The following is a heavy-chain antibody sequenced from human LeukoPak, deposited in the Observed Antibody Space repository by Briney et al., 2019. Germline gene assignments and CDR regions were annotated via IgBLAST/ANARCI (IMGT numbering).Heavy chain of an antibody. CDR2: INHSGST. D-gene: IGHD3-10*01. CDR1: GGSFSGYY. CDR3: ARAELGYYGSGRFNWFDT. V-gene: IGHV4-34*01. Sequence: PSETLSLTCAVYGGSFSGYYWSWIRQPPGKGLEWIGEINHSGSTNYNPSLKSRVTISVDTSKNQFSLKLSSVTAADTAVYYCARAELGYYGSGRFNWFDTWGQGTLVTVSS. J-gene: IGHJ5*02.